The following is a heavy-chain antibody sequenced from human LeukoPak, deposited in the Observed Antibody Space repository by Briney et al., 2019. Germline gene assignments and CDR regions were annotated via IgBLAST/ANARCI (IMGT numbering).Heavy chain of an antibody. J-gene: IGHJ4*02. V-gene: IGHV3-48*01. Sequence: PGGSLRLSCAASGFTFSMYSMNWVRQAPRKGLEWISYISTSSSTIYYADSVKGRFTISRDNAVNSLYLQMNSLRAEDTAVYYCAKDVNYYDSSGSPDYWGQGTLVTVSS. CDR1: GFTFSMYS. D-gene: IGHD3-22*01. CDR2: ISTSSSTI. CDR3: AKDVNYYDSSGSPDY.